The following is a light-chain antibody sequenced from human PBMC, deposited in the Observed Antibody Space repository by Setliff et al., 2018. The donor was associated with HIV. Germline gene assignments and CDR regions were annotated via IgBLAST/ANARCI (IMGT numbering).Light chain of an antibody. CDR1: SSDVGGYNY. V-gene: IGLV2-8*01. CDR2: EVS. Sequence: QSVLTQPPSVSGSPGQSVTTSCTGTSSDVGGYNYVSWYQQHPGKAPKLMIYEVSKRPSGVPDRFSGSKSGNTASLTVSGLQAEDEADYYCSSYAGSNSYVFGTGTKVTVL. J-gene: IGLJ1*01. CDR3: SSYAGSNSYV.